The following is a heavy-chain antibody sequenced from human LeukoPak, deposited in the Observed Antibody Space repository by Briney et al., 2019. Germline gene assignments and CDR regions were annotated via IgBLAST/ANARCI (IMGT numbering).Heavy chain of an antibody. V-gene: IGHV3-20*04. CDR1: GFTFSSYE. CDR2: INWSGDIS. Sequence: GGSLRLSCAASGFTFSSYEMNWVRQAPGQGLEWVSGINWSGDISHYAESVKGRFTLSRDNAKKSVSLQMSSPRGDDTPMYYFARQVYGGHSRGAADYWGQGTLVTVSS. J-gene: IGHJ4*02. CDR3: ARQVYGGHSRGAADY. D-gene: IGHD4-23*01.